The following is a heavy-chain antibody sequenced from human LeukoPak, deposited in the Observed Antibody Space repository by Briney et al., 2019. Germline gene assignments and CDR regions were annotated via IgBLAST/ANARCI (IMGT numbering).Heavy chain of an antibody. V-gene: IGHV4-59*01. J-gene: IGHJ2*01. Sequence: SETLSLTCTVSGGSISSDYWSWIRQPPGKGLEWIGYIYYSGSTNYNPSLKSRVTISVDTSKNQFSLKLSSVTAADTAVYYCARSSGYYYALDWYFHLWGRGTLVTVSS. D-gene: IGHD3-22*01. CDR2: IYYSGST. CDR3: ARSSGYYYALDWYFHL. CDR1: GGSISSDY.